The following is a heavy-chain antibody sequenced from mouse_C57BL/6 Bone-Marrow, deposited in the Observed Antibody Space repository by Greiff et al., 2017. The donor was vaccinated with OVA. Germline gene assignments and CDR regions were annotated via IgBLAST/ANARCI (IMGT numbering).Heavy chain of an antibody. J-gene: IGHJ4*01. V-gene: IGHV1-63*01. CDR3: ARKRDNGSSFYAMDY. CDR1: GYTFTNYW. CDR2: IYPGGGYT. D-gene: IGHD1-1*01. Sequence: VQLQQSGPELVRPGTSVKMSCKASGYTFTNYWIGWAKQRPGHGLEWIGDIYPGGGYTNYNEKFKGKATLTADKSSSTAYMQFSSLTSEDSAIYYCARKRDNGSSFYAMDYWGQGTSVTVSS.